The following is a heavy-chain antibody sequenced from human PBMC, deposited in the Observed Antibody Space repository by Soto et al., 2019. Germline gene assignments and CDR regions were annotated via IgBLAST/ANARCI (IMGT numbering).Heavy chain of an antibody. CDR2: IWYDGTNT. J-gene: IGHJ4*02. D-gene: IGHD5-18*01. CDR3: ARAGGYGYGEPTFDY. V-gene: IGHV3-33*01. Sequence: QVQLVESGGGVVQPGRSLRLSCAASGFTFSGYAMHWVRQAPGKGLEWVAVIWYDGTNTYYGDSVKGRFTVSRDNSKNTLWLQMSSLRVEDTAVYYCARAGGYGYGEPTFDYWGQGTLVTVSS. CDR1: GFTFSGYA.